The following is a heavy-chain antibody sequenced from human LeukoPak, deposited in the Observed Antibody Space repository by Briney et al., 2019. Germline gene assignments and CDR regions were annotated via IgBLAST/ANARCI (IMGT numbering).Heavy chain of an antibody. CDR3: ARHLEQDYYDSSGYYYRGVGGDFDY. J-gene: IGHJ4*02. CDR2: IYYSGST. V-gene: IGHV4-39*01. D-gene: IGHD3-22*01. Sequence: SETLSLTCTVSGGSLSSSSYYWGWIRQPPGKGLEWIGSIYYSGSTYYNPSLKSRVTISVDTSKNQFSLKLSSVTAADTAVYYCARHLEQDYYDSSGYYYRGVGGDFDYWGQGTLVTVSS. CDR1: GGSLSSSSYY.